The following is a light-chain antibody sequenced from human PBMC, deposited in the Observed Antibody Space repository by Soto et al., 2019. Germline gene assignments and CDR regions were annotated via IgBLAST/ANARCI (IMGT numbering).Light chain of an antibody. Sequence: EILLTLTPTTLSDSLFDILSITFRASQRVSTCLAWYQQKPGKAPTLLIYDASNLQSAVPSRFSGSGSGTEFTLTISSLQPDDFATYYCQQYEIYSNFCHGSKV. CDR1: QRVSTC. V-gene: IGKV1-5*01. J-gene: IGKJ1*01. CDR3: QQYEIYSN. CDR2: DAS.